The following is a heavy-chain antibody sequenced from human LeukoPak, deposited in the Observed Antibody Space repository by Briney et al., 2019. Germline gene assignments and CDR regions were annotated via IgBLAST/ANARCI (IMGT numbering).Heavy chain of an antibody. J-gene: IGHJ4*02. CDR2: IRYDGSNK. Sequence: GGSLRLSCAASGFTFSSYGMHWVRQAPGKGLEWVAFIRYDGSNKYYADSVKGRFTISRDNSKNTLYLQMNRLRAEDTAVYYCAKDLPMYYDFWSGLFDYWGQGTLVTVSS. CDR1: GFTFSSYG. D-gene: IGHD3-3*01. V-gene: IGHV3-30*02. CDR3: AKDLPMYYDFWSGLFDY.